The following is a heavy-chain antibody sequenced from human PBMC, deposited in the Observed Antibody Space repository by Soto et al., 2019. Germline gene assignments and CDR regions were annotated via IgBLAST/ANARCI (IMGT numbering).Heavy chain of an antibody. V-gene: IGHV4-31*03. Sequence: QVQLQESGPGLVRPSQTLSLTCTVSGGSISSSGYCWSWIRQHPGKGLEWIGYIYYSGSTYYNPSLKSRVTISVDTSKNQFSLKLSSVTAADTAVYYCARDPSMEFGDLNNDAFDIWGQGTMVTVSS. CDR2: IYYSGST. D-gene: IGHD3-10*01. CDR1: GGSISSSGYC. J-gene: IGHJ3*02. CDR3: ARDPSMEFGDLNNDAFDI.